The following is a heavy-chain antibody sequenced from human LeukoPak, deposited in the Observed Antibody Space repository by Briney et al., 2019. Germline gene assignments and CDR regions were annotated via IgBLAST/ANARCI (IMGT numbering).Heavy chain of an antibody. V-gene: IGHV1-2*02. CDR3: ARKVGSPIMGIGY. Sequence: VASVKVSCKASGYTFTGYYMHWVRQAPGQGLEWMGWINPNSGGTNYAQKFQGRVTMTRDTSISTAYMELSRLRSDDTAVYYCARKVGSPIMGIGYWGQGTLVTVSS. CDR1: GYTFTGYY. CDR2: INPNSGGT. D-gene: IGHD3-16*01. J-gene: IGHJ4*02.